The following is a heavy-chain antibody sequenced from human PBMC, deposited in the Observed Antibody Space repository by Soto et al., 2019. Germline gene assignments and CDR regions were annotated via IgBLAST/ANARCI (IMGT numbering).Heavy chain of an antibody. D-gene: IGHD3-3*01. J-gene: IGHJ6*03. V-gene: IGHV6-1*01. Sequence: PSQTLSLTCAISGDSVSSNSAAWNWIRQSPSRGLEWLGRTYYRSKWYNDYAVSVKSRITINPDTSKNQFSLQLNSVTPEDTAVYYCARVRAYYDFWSGYYDYYYYMDVWGKGTSVTVSS. CDR3: ARVRAYYDFWSGYYDYYYYMDV. CDR2: TYYRSKWYN. CDR1: GDSVSSNSAA.